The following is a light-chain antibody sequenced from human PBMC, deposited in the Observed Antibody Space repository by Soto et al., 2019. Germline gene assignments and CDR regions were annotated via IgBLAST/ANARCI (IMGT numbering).Light chain of an antibody. CDR3: QQYINRWT. V-gene: IGKV1-5*03. J-gene: IGKJ1*01. CDR2: KAS. CDR1: QSISTW. Sequence: DIHITQSPSTLSASVGDRVTITCRASQSISTWLAWYQQKPGKAPKLLIYKASSLESGVPSRFSGSGSGTEFTLTISSLQPDDFATYYCQQYINRWTFGQGTKV.